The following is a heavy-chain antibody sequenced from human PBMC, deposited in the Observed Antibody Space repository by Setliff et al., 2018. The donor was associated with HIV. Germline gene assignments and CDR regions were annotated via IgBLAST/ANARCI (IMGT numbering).Heavy chain of an antibody. V-gene: IGHV3-11*04. CDR1: GFTFSDYY. D-gene: IGHD2-2*01. Sequence: GGSLRLSCAASGFTFSDYYMNWIRQAPGKGLEWLSYISSTGSNSYYADSVKGRFSISRDNAKNSVFLQMNNVRVEDTTVYYCARGYAASWRRGLDVWGQGAAVTVSS. CDR2: ISSTGSNS. CDR3: ARGYAASWRRGLDV. J-gene: IGHJ6*02.